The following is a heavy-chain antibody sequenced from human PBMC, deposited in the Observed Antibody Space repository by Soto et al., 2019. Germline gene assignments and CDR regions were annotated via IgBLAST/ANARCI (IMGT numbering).Heavy chain of an antibody. CDR3: ARDAGIAVAGTGSDV. D-gene: IGHD6-19*01. CDR2: INAINGNA. CDR1: GYTFTSYA. Sequence: GASVKVSCKASGYTFTSYAMHWVRQAPGQGLEWMGWINAINGNAKYAQKFQGRVTITADESTSTAYMELSSLRSEDTAVYYCARDAGIAVAGTGSDVWGQGTTVTSP. V-gene: IGHV1-3*01. J-gene: IGHJ6*02.